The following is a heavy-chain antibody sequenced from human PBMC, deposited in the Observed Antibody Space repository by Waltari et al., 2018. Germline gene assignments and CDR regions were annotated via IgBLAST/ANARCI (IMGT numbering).Heavy chain of an antibody. Sequence: QVQLVESGGGVVQPGGSLRLSCAASGFTFSSYGMHWVRQAPGKGLEWVAFIRYDGSNKYYADSVKGRFTISRDNSKNTLYLQMNSLRAEDTAVYYCAKGRIAAAGTTSFPEYWGQGTLVTVSS. V-gene: IGHV3-30*02. CDR1: GFTFSSYG. CDR2: IRYDGSNK. J-gene: IGHJ4*02. D-gene: IGHD6-13*01. CDR3: AKGRIAAAGTTSFPEY.